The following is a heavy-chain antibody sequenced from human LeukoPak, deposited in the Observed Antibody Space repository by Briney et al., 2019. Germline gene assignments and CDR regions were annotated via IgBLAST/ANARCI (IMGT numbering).Heavy chain of an antibody. J-gene: IGHJ4*02. Sequence: GGSLRLSCAASGFTFSSYWMSWVRQAPGKGLEWVANIKQDGREKYYVDSVKGRFTISRDNAKNSLYLQMNSPIAEDTAVYYCAREDGSGWAFDYWGQGTLVTVSS. D-gene: IGHD6-19*01. CDR2: IKQDGREK. CDR1: GFTFSSYW. CDR3: AREDGSGWAFDY. V-gene: IGHV3-7*01.